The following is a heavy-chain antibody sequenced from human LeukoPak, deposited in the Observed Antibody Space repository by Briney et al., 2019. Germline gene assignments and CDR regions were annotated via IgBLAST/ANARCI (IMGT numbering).Heavy chain of an antibody. CDR3: AKDISSGWYRTFDY. V-gene: IGHV3-9*01. J-gene: IGHJ4*02. CDR1: GFTFDDYA. CDR2: ISWNSGSI. D-gene: IGHD6-19*01. Sequence: PGGSLRLSCAASGFTFDDYAMLWVRQAPGKGLEWVSGISWNSGSIGYADSVKGRFTISRDNAKNSLYLQMNSLRAEDTALYYCAKDISSGWYRTFDYWGQGTLVTVSS.